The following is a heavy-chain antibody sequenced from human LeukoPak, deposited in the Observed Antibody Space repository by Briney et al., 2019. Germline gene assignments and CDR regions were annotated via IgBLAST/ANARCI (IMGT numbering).Heavy chain of an antibody. CDR3: AKWDTYYDSSGYYFY. CDR1: GFTFSSYG. D-gene: IGHD3-22*01. J-gene: IGHJ4*02. Sequence: GGSLRLSCAASGFTFSSYGMHWVRQAPGKGLEWVAVISYDGSNKFYADSVKGRFTISRDNSKNTLYLQMNSLRAEDTAVYYCAKWDTYYDSSGYYFYWGQGTLVTVSS. V-gene: IGHV3-30*18. CDR2: ISYDGSNK.